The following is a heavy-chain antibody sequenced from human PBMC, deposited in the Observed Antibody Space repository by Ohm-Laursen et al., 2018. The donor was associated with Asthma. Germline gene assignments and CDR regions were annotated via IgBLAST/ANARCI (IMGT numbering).Heavy chain of an antibody. V-gene: IGHV3-30-3*01. CDR1: GFTFRSYA. CDR2: GGSYYDGGLK. Sequence: SLRLSCAASGFTFRSYAMHWVRQAPGKGLEWVAVGGSYYDGGLKYYADSVNGRFTISKDNSKNTLYLQMNSLRAEDTAVYYCAKAPNKLRYFDWADDYWGQGTLVTVSS. CDR3: AKAPNKLRYFDWADDY. D-gene: IGHD3-9*01. J-gene: IGHJ4*02.